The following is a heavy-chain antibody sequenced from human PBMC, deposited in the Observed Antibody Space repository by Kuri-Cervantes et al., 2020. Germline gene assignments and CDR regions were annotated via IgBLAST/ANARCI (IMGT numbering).Heavy chain of an antibody. CDR2: INHSGST. D-gene: IGHD6-13*01. V-gene: IGHV4-4*02. J-gene: IGHJ4*02. CDR1: GFSLSTSGMR. CDR3: ARGFIAAAPAD. Sequence: SGPTLVKPTQTLTLTCTFSGFSLSTSGMRVSWIRQPPGKGLEWIGEINHSGSTNYNPSLKSRVTISVDTSKNQFSLKLSSVTAADTAVYYCARGFIAAAPADWGQGTLVTVSS.